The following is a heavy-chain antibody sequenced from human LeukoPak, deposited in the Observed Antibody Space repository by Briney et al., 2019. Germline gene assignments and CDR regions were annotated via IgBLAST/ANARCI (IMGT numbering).Heavy chain of an antibody. CDR2: IYYSGST. CDR1: GGSISSYY. Sequence: SETLSLTCTVSGGSISSYYWSWIRQPPGKGLEWFGYIYYSGSTNYNPSLKSRVTISVDTSKNQFSLKLSSVTAADTAVYYCAKGRYYYDSSGYYFGSPFDYWGQGTLVTVSS. J-gene: IGHJ4*02. CDR3: AKGRYYYDSSGYYFGSPFDY. V-gene: IGHV4-59*01. D-gene: IGHD3-22*01.